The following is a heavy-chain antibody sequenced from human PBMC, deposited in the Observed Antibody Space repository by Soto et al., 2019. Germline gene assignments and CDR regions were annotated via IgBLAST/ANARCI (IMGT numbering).Heavy chain of an antibody. J-gene: IGHJ6*02. CDR1: GFTFSSYD. Sequence: GGSLRLSCAASGFTFSSYDMHWVRQATGKGLEWVSAIGTAGDTYYPGSVKGRFTISRENAKNSLYLQMNSLRAEDTAVYYCARYLAAVAPSRPPYYYYGMDVWGQGTTVTVSS. D-gene: IGHD6-19*01. V-gene: IGHV3-13*01. CDR3: ARYLAAVAPSRPPYYYYGMDV. CDR2: IGTAGDT.